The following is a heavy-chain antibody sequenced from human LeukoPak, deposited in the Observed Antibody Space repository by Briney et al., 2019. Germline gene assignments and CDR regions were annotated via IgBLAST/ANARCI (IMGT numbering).Heavy chain of an antibody. CDR1: GYAFTSYG. D-gene: IGHD6-6*01. CDR3: ARDGRQLGIFDY. CDR2: IIPIFGTA. J-gene: IGHJ4*02. Sequence: ASVKVSCKASGYAFTSYGISWVRQAPGQGLEWMGWIIPIFGTANYAQKFQGRVTITTDESTSTAYMELSSLRSEDTAVYYCARDGRQLGIFDYWGQGTLVTVSS. V-gene: IGHV1-69*05.